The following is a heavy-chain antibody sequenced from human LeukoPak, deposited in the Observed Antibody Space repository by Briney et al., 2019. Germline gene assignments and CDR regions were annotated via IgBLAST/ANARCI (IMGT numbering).Heavy chain of an antibody. CDR3: AREGTWSYYYDY. CDR2: IKSKTDGGTT. D-gene: IGHD1-26*01. J-gene: IGHJ4*02. Sequence: PGGSLRLSCAASGFTFSNAWMSWVRQAPGKGLEWVGRIKSKTDGGTTDYAAPVKGRFTISRDDSKNTLYLQMNSLRAEDTAVYYCAREGTWSYYYDYWGQGTLVTVSS. CDR1: GFTFSNAW. V-gene: IGHV3-15*01.